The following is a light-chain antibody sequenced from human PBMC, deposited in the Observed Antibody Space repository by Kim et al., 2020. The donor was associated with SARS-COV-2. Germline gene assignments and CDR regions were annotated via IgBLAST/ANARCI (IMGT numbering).Light chain of an antibody. CDR1: QSISSY. Sequence: DIQMTQSPSSLSASVGDRVTITCRASQSISSYLNWYQQKPGKAPKLLIYAASSLQSGVPSRFSGSGSGTDFTLTISSLQPEDFATYYCQQSSSTPRWTFGQGTKVDIK. J-gene: IGKJ1*01. CDR2: AAS. CDR3: QQSSSTPRWT. V-gene: IGKV1-39*01.